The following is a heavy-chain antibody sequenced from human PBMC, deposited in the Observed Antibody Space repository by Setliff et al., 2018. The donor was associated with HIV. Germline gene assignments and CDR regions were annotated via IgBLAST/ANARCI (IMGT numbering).Heavy chain of an antibody. CDR2: INTNTGNP. V-gene: IGHV7-4-1*02. J-gene: IGHJ6*04. CDR3: ARGLRGGYFGGWADV. D-gene: IGHD1-26*01. CDR1: GYTFTTYA. Sequence: ASVKVSCKASGYTFTTYAMNWVRQAPGQGLEWMGWINTNTGNPTSAQGFTGRFVFSVDTSVSTAYLQISSLKAEDTAVYYCARGLRGGYFGGWADVWGKGTTVTVSS.